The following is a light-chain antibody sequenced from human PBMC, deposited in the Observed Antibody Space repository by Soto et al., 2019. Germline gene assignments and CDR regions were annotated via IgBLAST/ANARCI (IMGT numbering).Light chain of an antibody. V-gene: IGKV3D-15*01. J-gene: IGKJ1*01. Sequence: EIVMTPSPATLSVSPGERATLSCRASQSVINNLAWYQQRPGQAPRLLVYAVSTRATGIPDRFSGSGSGTEFTLTISSLQSEDFAVYYCQQGDDWPWTFGQGTKVEVK. CDR2: AVS. CDR1: QSVINN. CDR3: QQGDDWPWT.